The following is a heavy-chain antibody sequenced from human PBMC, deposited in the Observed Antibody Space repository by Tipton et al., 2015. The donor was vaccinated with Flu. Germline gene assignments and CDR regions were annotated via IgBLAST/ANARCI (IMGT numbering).Heavy chain of an antibody. D-gene: IGHD1-26*01. CDR1: GFTFSKAW. J-gene: IGHJ4*02. CDR2: IKSKTDGGKR. Sequence: SLRLSCVASGFTFSKAWMSWVRQAPGKGLEWVGRIKSKTDGGKRDFPAHVKGRFANSRDDSKNTLYLQMDSLKTWDTAVYYCTAGVGTTDHDSWGQRTLFTVSS. V-gene: IGHV3-15*01. CDR3: TAGVGTTDHDS.